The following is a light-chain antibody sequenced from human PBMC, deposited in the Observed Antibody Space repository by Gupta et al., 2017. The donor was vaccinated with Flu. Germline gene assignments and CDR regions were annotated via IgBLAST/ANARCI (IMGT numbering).Light chain of an antibody. CDR2: AAS. V-gene: IGKV1-39*01. CDR3: QQTYGSPPT. J-gene: IGKJ1*01. Sequence: DIQMTQSPSSLSASVGDRVTITCRASQNFNNYLNWYQQKPGRAPKLLIYAASSLQSGVPSRFSGSGSGTDFTLTISGLQSEDFATYYCQQTYGSPPTFGQGTKVEIK. CDR1: QNFNNY.